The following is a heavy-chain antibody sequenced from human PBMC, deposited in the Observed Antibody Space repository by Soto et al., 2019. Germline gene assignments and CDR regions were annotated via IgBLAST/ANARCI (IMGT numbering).Heavy chain of an antibody. CDR3: ARGVTVVGASAFVDYFDY. D-gene: IGHD2-15*01. Sequence: SVKVSCKASGGTFSSYAISWVRQAPGQGLEWMGGIIPIFGTANYAQKFQGRVTITADESTSTAYMELSSLRSEDTAVYYCARGVTVVGASAFVDYFDYWGQGTLVTVSS. V-gene: IGHV1-69*13. J-gene: IGHJ4*02. CDR1: GGTFSSYA. CDR2: IIPIFGTA.